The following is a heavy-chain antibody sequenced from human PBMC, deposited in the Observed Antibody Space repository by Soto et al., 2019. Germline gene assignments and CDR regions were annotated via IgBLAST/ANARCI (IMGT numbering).Heavy chain of an antibody. CDR1: GGSISSSSYY. CDR2: IYYSGST. CDR3: ARQYGDYVGSGYYYYYMDV. V-gene: IGHV4-39*01. Sequence: TSETLSLTCTVSGGSISSSSYYWGWIRQPPGKGLEWIGSIYYSGSTYYNPSLKSRVTISVDTSKNQFSLKLSSVTAADTAVYYCARQYGDYVGSGYYYYYMDVWGKGTTVTVSS. D-gene: IGHD4-17*01. J-gene: IGHJ6*03.